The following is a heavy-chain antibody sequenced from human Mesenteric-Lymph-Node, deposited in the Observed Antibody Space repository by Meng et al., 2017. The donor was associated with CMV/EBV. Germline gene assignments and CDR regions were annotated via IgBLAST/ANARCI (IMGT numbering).Heavy chain of an antibody. V-gene: IGHV4-34*01. D-gene: IGHD2-15*01. CDR2: INHGGNT. Sequence: FSGYSWSWSRQPPVKGLEWIGEINHGGNTNYNPSLTSRVTISVDTSKNQFSLKLSSVTAADTAVFYCARGRGWHCSGGNCYAPTFDYWGQGTLVTVSS. CDR3: ARGRGWHCSGGNCYAPTFDY. CDR1: FSGYS. J-gene: IGHJ4*02.